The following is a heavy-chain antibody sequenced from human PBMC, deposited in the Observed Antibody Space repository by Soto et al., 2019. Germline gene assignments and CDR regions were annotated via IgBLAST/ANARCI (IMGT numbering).Heavy chain of an antibody. Sequence: PSKTLSLSCTVSGGSISSYYWSGIRHPPRKRLEWIGYIYYSGSTNYNPSLKSRVTISVDTSKNQFSLKLSSVTAADTAVYYCARSLSSPIVVVPAAMSFDPWGQGTLVTVSS. D-gene: IGHD2-2*01. CDR1: GGSISSYY. V-gene: IGHV4-59*01. CDR3: ARSLSSPIVVVPAAMSFDP. CDR2: IYYSGST. J-gene: IGHJ5*02.